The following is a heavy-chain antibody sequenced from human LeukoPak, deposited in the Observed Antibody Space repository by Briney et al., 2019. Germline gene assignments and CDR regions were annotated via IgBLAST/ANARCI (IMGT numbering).Heavy chain of an antibody. Sequence: PGGSLRLSCAASGFTFSSYSMNWVRQAPGKGLEWVPSISSSSSYIYYADSVKGRFTISRDNAKNSLYLQMNSLRAEDTAVYYCARRGCSSTSCRPFDYWGQGTLVTVSS. CDR1: GFTFSSYS. D-gene: IGHD2-2*01. CDR3: ARRGCSSTSCRPFDY. V-gene: IGHV3-21*01. CDR2: ISSSSSYI. J-gene: IGHJ4*02.